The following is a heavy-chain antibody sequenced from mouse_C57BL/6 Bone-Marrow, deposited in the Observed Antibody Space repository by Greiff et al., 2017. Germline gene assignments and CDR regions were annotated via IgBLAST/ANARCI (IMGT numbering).Heavy chain of an antibody. V-gene: IGHV1-50*01. Sequence: VQLQQPGAELVKPGASVKLSCKASGYTFTSYWMQWVKERPGQGLEWIGEIDPSDGDINYNQKFKGKATLTVDTSSSTAYMQLSSLTSEDSAVYSCAGYGFAYWGQGTLVTVSA. CDR3: AGYGFAY. D-gene: IGHD2-2*01. J-gene: IGHJ3*01. CDR2: IDPSDGDI. CDR1: GYTFTSYW.